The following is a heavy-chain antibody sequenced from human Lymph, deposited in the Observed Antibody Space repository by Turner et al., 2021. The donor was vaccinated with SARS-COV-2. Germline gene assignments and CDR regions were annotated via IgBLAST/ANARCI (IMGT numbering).Heavy chain of an antibody. D-gene: IGHD3-3*01. CDR2: ISYDGSNK. J-gene: IGHJ6*02. Sequence: QVQLVESGGGVVQPGRSLRLSCAASGFTFSSYGMHWVRQAPGKGLEWGAVISYDGSNKYYADSVKGRFTISRDNTKKTLYLQMNSLRAEDTAVYYCAKVRSIFGVVIGGMDVWGQGTTVTVSS. V-gene: IGHV3-30*18. CDR3: AKVRSIFGVVIGGMDV. CDR1: GFTFSSYG.